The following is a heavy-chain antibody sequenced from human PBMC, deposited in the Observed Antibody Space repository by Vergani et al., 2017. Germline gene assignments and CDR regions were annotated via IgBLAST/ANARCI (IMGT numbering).Heavy chain of an antibody. J-gene: IGHJ6*03. CDR1: GFTFGDYA. CDR2: IRSKAYGGTT. CDR3: TAYPRGGDGSGSDMDMDV. Sequence: EVQLVESGGGLVQPGRSLRLSCTASGFTFGDYAMSWFRQAPGKGLEWVGFIRSKAYGGTTEYAASVKGRFTISRDDSKSIAYLQMNSLKTEDTAVYYWTAYPRGGDGSGSDMDMDVWGKGTTVTVSS. V-gene: IGHV3-49*03. D-gene: IGHD3-10*01.